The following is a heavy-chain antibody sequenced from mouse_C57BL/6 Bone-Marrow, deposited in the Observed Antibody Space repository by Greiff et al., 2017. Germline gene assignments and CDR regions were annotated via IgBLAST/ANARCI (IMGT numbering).Heavy chain of an antibody. CDR3: GIDDRAWFAY. CDR1: GYSFTDYY. CDR2: INHNNGGN. Sequence: VQLQQSGPGLVKPSPSVSITCTASGYSFTDYYLNWVQQCHGKSLEWIGDINHNNGGNSYNPLFKGMATSTVEYYSSTSFMELRSLTAEDSAVYYCGIDDRAWFAYWGQGTLVTVSA. V-gene: IGHV1-26*01. J-gene: IGHJ3*01.